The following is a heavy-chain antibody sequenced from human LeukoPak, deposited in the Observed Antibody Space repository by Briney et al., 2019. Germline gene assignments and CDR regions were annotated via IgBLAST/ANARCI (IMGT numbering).Heavy chain of an antibody. D-gene: IGHD3-3*01. J-gene: IGHJ4*02. CDR3: ARVQVLKGYYDFWRGYYTHFDY. Sequence: PSETLSLTCAVYGGSFSGYYWSWIRQPPGKGLEWIGEINHSGSTNYNPSLKSRVTISVDTSKNQFSLKLSSVTAADTAVYYCARVQVLKGYYDFWRGYYTHFDYWGQGTLVTVSS. CDR2: INHSGST. V-gene: IGHV4-34*01. CDR1: GGSFSGYY.